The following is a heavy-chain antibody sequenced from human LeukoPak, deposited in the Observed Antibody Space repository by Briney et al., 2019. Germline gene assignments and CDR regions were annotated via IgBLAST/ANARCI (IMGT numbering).Heavy chain of an antibody. Sequence: SETLSLTCTVSGGSISSYYWSWIRQPPGKGLEWIGYIYYGRSTNYNPSLKSRVTISVDTSKNQFSLKLSSVTAADTAIYYCAREGGYSSSWYDYWGQGTLVTVSS. CDR2: IYYGRST. CDR1: GGSISSYY. V-gene: IGHV4-59*01. CDR3: AREGGYSSSWYDY. D-gene: IGHD6-13*01. J-gene: IGHJ4*02.